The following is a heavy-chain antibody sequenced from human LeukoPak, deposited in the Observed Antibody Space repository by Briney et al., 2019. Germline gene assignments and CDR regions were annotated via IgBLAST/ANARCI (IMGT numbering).Heavy chain of an antibody. J-gene: IGHJ4*02. CDR3: AREIPGTASAFDF. Sequence: GGSLRLSCAASGFTFSSSAMSWVRQAPGKGLEWVANIKEDGTKEFYVDSVRGRFIISRDNAKNSLSLQLNSLRAEDTAMYYCAREIPGTASAFDFWGQGTLVTVSS. D-gene: IGHD6-13*01. CDR2: IKEDGTKE. V-gene: IGHV3-7*03. CDR1: GFTFSSSA.